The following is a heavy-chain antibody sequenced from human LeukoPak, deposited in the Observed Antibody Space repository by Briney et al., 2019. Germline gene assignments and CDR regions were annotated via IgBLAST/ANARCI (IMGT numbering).Heavy chain of an antibody. CDR1: GGSFSGYY. V-gene: IGHV4-34*01. CDR2: INHSGST. Sequence: SETLSLTCAVYGGSFSGYYWSWIRQPPGKGLEWIGEINHSGSTNYNPSLKSRVTISVDTSKNQFSLKLSSVTAADTAVYYCARGNKLRYFDWFFDYWGQGTLVTVSS. CDR3: ARGNKLRYFDWFFDY. J-gene: IGHJ4*02. D-gene: IGHD3-9*01.